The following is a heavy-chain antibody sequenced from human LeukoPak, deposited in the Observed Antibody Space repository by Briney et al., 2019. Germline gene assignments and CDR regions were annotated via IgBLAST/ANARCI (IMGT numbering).Heavy chain of an antibody. CDR1: GGSMSGSY. CDR3: AKGRRYGDYELDY. Sequence: PSETLSLTCSISGGSMSGSYWTWIRQPPGQGLEWIAYIHSGGYTNYNPSLKSRVTISVDTSNNQFSLRVTSVTAADTAVYYCAKGRRYGDYELDYWGQGTLVTVSS. D-gene: IGHD4-17*01. CDR2: IHSGGYT. J-gene: IGHJ4*02. V-gene: IGHV4-4*08.